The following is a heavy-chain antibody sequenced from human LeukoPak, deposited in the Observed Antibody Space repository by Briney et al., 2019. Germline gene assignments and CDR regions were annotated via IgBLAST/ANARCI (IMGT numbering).Heavy chain of an antibody. CDR1: GFTASSNY. D-gene: IGHD3-22*01. CDR3: ARDYYDSSGAGSL. J-gene: IGHJ4*02. V-gene: IGHV3-66*02. CDR2: IYSGGST. Sequence: PGGSLRLSCAASGFTASSNYMSWVRQAPGKGLEWVSVIYSGGSTYYADSVKGRFTISRDNSKNTLYLQMSSLRAEDTAVYYCARDYYDSSGAGSLWGQGTLVTVSS.